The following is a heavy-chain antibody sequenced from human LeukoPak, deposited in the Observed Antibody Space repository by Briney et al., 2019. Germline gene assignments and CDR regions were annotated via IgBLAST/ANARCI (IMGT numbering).Heavy chain of an antibody. J-gene: IGHJ4*02. V-gene: IGHV4-59*01. Sequence: PSETLSLTCTVSGGSISSYYWSWIRQPPGKGLEWIGYIYYSGSTNYSPSLKSRVTISVDTSKNQFSLKLSSVTAADTAVYYCARGYYGDHFDYWGQGTLVTVSS. CDR1: GGSISSYY. D-gene: IGHD4-17*01. CDR2: IYYSGST. CDR3: ARGYYGDHFDY.